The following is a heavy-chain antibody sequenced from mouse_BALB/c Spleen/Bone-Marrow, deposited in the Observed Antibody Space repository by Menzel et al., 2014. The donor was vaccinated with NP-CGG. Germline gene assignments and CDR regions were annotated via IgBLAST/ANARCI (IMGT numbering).Heavy chain of an antibody. D-gene: IGHD2-14*01. V-gene: IGHV14-3*02. J-gene: IGHJ1*01. CDR2: IDPANGNT. CDR1: GFNIKDTY. Sequence: EVQLQQSGAELVKPGASVKLSCTASGFNIKDTYLHWVKQRPEQGLEWIGRIDPANGNTKYDPKFQGEATITADTSSNTAYLQLGSLTSEDTAVYYCASYRYAWYFDVWGAGTTVTVSS. CDR3: ASYRYAWYFDV.